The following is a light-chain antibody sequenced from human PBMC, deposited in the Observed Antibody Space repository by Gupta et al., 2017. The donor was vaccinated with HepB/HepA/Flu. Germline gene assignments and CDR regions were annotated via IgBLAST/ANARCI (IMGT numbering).Light chain of an antibody. CDR1: SSDVGGYNY. Sequence: QSSLTPPAPVSGSPGPSVPISCTGTSSDVGGYNYVSWYQQHRGQAPKLMIYDVSNRPSGVSNRFSGSKSGNAASLTISGLQAEDEADYYCISYTSSSTVVFGGGTKLTVL. CDR3: ISYTSSSTVV. CDR2: DVS. V-gene: IGLV2-14*01. J-gene: IGLJ2*01.